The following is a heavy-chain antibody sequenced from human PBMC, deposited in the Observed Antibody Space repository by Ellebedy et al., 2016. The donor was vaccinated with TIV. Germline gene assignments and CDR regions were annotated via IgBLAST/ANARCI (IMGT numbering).Heavy chain of an antibody. V-gene: IGHV3-66*01. CDR1: RFTVSTNY. J-gene: IGHJ2*01. CDR3: ARMRYPGYNWNYAGWYFDV. Sequence: GESLKISCAASRFTVSTNYITWVRQAPGKGLEWVSLVSPGGGTYYADSVQGRFTISRDNSKNTLYLQMNSLRAEDTAVYYCARMRYPGYNWNYAGWYFDVWGRGTLVTVSS. D-gene: IGHD1-7*01. CDR2: VSPGGGT.